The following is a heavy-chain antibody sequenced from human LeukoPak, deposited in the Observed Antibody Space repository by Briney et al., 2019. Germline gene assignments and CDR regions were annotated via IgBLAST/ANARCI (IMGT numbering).Heavy chain of an antibody. CDR1: GYTFNTYG. V-gene: IGHV1-18*01. Sequence: GASVKVSCKASGYTFNTYGITWVRQAPGQGLEWVGWISPYNGNTNYAQKLQGRVTMITDTPTSTAYMELRSLRSDDTAVYYCARGARALYGSSSFDYWGQGTLVTVSS. CDR3: ARGARALYGSSSFDY. CDR2: ISPYNGNT. D-gene: IGHD6-6*01. J-gene: IGHJ4*02.